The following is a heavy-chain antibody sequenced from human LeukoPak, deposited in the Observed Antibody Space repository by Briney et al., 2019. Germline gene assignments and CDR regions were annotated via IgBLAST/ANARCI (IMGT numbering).Heavy chain of an antibody. V-gene: IGHV3-33*05. J-gene: IGHJ4*02. CDR1: GFILTSYG. CDR3: ARDLAFFGLSP. Sequence: GGSLRLSCAASGFILTSYGMHWVRQAPGKGLEWVAGISYDGSYTYFADSVKGRFTISRDTSKNTLYLQMNSLRTEDTAVYYCARDLAFFGLSPGGQGTLVTVSS. D-gene: IGHD3/OR15-3a*01. CDR2: ISYDGSYT.